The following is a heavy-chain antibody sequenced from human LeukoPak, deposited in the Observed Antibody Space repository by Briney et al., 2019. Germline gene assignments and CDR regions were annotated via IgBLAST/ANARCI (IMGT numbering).Heavy chain of an antibody. CDR2: INSVGTST. V-gene: IGHV3-74*01. J-gene: IGHJ4*02. CDR3: ARDYEQWRYFDN. CDR1: GFTFSSYW. D-gene: IGHD6-19*01. Sequence: GGSLRLSCAASGFTFSSYWMHWVRHAPGKGLVWVSRINSVGTSTTYADSVKGRFTISRGNAKNTLYLQMNSLRAEDTAVYYCARDYEQWRYFDNWGQGTLVTVSS.